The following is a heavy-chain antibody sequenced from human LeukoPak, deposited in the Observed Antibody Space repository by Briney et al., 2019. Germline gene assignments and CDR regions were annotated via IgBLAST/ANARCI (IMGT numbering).Heavy chain of an antibody. CDR2: IHSDGST. CDR3: ARDVGLAY. Sequence: SETLSLTCTVSGVSINTYYLSWFRQPVGKSLEWIGRIHSDGSTYDNPSLRSPVSMSIDTSKNQFSLTLTSVTAADTAVYFCARDVGLAYWGQGILVTVSS. J-gene: IGHJ4*02. V-gene: IGHV4-4*07. CDR1: GVSINTYY.